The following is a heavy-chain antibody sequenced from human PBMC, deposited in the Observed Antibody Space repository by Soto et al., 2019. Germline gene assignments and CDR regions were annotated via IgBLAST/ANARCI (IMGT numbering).Heavy chain of an antibody. J-gene: IGHJ2*01. D-gene: IGHD5-12*01. CDR1: GGTFTYSA. CDR2: NIPMFGTP. V-gene: IGHV1-69*01. Sequence: QVQLEQSGAEVKKPGSSVKVSCKASGGTFTYSAVSWVRQAPGQGLEWMGGNIPMFGTPNYAQKFQGRLTISADESTSTVYMERSSLRSEEAAAYYCAIGTRRDGYREYWYFDLWGRGTRGSGSS. CDR3: AIGTRRDGYREYWYFDL.